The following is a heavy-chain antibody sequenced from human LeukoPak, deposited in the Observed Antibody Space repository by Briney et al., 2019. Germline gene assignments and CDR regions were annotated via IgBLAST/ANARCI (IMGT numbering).Heavy chain of an antibody. CDR3: ARQELYWSVDI. V-gene: IGHV4-39*01. CDR2: IYYSGGT. J-gene: IGHJ3*02. CDR1: GGSISSSSYY. Sequence: PSETLSLTCTVSGGSISSSSYYWGWIRQPPGKGLEWIGSIYYSGGTYYNPPLKSRVTISVDTSKNQFSLKLSSVTAPDTAVYYCARQELYWSVDIWGQGTMVTVSS. D-gene: IGHD2-15*01.